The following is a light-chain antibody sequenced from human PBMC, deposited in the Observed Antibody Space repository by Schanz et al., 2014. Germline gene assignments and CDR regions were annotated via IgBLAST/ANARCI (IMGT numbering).Light chain of an antibody. CDR3: SSYAGTNNFGV. CDR2: DVN. V-gene: IGLV2-8*01. J-gene: IGLJ3*02. CDR1: SSDVGNNKF. Sequence: QSALTQPASVSGSPGQSITISCTGTSSDVGNNKFVSWYQQHPGKAPKLIIYDVNKRPSGVPDRFSGSKSGNTASLTVSGLQAEDEADYYCSSYAGTNNFGVFGGGTKLTVL.